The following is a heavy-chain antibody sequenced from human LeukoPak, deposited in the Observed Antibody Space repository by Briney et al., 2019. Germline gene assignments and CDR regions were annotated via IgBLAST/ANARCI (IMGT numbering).Heavy chain of an antibody. J-gene: IGHJ3*02. CDR2: ISGSGGST. CDR1: GFTFSSYA. D-gene: IGHD3-3*01. V-gene: IGHV3-23*01. CDR3: AKDQAMRFLEWLLTAFDI. Sequence: PRGSLRLSCAASGFTFSSYAMSWVRQAPGKGLEWVSAISGSGGSTYYADSVKGRFTISRDNSKNTLYLQMNSLRAEDTAVHYCAKDQAMRFLEWLLTAFDIWGQGTMVTVSS.